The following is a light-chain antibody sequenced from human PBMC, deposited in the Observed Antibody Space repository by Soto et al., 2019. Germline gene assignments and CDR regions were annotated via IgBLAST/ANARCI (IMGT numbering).Light chain of an antibody. CDR3: QQYNNWPPVT. V-gene: IGKV3-15*01. CDR1: QSVMTK. Sequence: EIVMTQSPDTLSVSPGERASLSCRASQSVMTKLAWYQKKPGQAPRLLMYSASIRATGIPARFSGSGSGTEFTLTISSLQSEDFAVYYCQQYNNWPPVTFGGGTKVDI. J-gene: IGKJ4*01. CDR2: SAS.